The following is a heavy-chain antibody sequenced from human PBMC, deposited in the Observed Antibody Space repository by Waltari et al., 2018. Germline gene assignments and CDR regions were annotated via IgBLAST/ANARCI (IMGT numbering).Heavy chain of an antibody. CDR1: GGTFSSYA. CDR2: IIPIFGTA. J-gene: IGHJ4*02. Sequence: QVQLVQSGAEVKKPGSSVKVSCKASGGTFSSYAISWVRQAPGQGLEWMGGIIPIFGTANYAQKFQGRVTITADESTSTAYMELSSLRAEDTAVYYCAKQSPSYTRGWYPLESWGPGTLVTVSP. CDR3: AKQSPSYTRGWYPLES. D-gene: IGHD6-19*01. V-gene: IGHV1-69*01.